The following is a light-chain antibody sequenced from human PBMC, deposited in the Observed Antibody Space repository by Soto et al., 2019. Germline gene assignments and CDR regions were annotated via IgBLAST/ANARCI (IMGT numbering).Light chain of an antibody. Sequence: QSALTQPASVSGSPGQSITISCTGTSSDIGRYNLVSWYQQHPGKPPKLMIYEATKRPSGVSNRFSGSKSGNTASLTISGIQAEDEADYYCSLYASTNTFMFGGGTKVTVL. CDR3: SLYASTNTFM. V-gene: IGLV2-23*02. CDR2: EAT. J-gene: IGLJ3*02. CDR1: SSDIGRYNL.